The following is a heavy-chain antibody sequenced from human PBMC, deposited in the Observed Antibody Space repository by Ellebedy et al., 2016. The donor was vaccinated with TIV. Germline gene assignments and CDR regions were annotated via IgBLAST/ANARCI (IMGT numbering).Heavy chain of an antibody. V-gene: IGHV3-33*07. CDR2: KWYVGTNK. Sequence: GESLKISXAASGFSFSDYAMFWVRQAPGKGLEWVALKWYVGTNKNYADSVKGRFTISRDNSKNTLYLQMNSLRVEDTAVYNCGTPPGEVARYIKDVWGQGTMVTVS. CDR1: GFSFSDYA. CDR3: GTPPGEVARYIKDV. J-gene: IGHJ6*02. D-gene: IGHD4-11*01.